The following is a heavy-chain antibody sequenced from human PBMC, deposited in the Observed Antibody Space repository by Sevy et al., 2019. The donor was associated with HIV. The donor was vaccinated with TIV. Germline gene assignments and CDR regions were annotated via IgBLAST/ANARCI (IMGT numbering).Heavy chain of an antibody. J-gene: IGHJ3*01. V-gene: IGHV1-18*01. CDR2: INTYNSNT. Sequence: GPSVKVSCKPSGYTFTSFGFTWVRQAPGQGLEWVGSINTYNSNTYYAQRLQGRLSMTTDTSTSTAYMELRSLRSDDTAVYFCGRWDMATSSDAFDFWGQGTMVTVSS. CDR3: GRWDMATSSDAFDF. D-gene: IGHD5-12*01. CDR1: GYTFTSFG.